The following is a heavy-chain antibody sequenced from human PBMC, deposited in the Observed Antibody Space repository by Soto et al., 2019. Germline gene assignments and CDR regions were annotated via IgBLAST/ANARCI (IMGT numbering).Heavy chain of an antibody. CDR2: ISSSSSTI. CDR1: GFTFSSYS. V-gene: IGHV3-48*01. J-gene: IGHJ4*02. CDR3: AKDMKWGGMTTIHYFDS. D-gene: IGHD4-17*01. Sequence: PGGSLRLSCAASGFTFSSYSMNWVRQAPGKGLEWVSYISSSSSTIYYADSVKGRFTISRDNAKNSLYLQMNSLRAEDTAVYYCAKDMKWGGMTTIHYFDSWGQGTQVTVSS.